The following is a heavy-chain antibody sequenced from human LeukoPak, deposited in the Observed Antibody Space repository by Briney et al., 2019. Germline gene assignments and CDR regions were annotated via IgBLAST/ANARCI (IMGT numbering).Heavy chain of an antibody. J-gene: IGHJ5*02. CDR2: ISGSGGST. Sequence: GGSLRLSCAASGFTFSSYAMSWVRQAPGKGLEWVSAISGSGGSTYYADSVKGRFTISRDNSKNTLYLQMNSLRAEDTAVYYCAKDSCRGCYDCCNWFDPWGQGTLVTVSS. CDR3: AKDSCRGCYDCCNWFDP. V-gene: IGHV3-23*01. D-gene: IGHD6-19*01. CDR1: GFTFSSYA.